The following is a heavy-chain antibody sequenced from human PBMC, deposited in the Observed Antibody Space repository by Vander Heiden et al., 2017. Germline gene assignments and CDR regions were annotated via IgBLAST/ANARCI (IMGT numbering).Heavy chain of an antibody. Sequence: EVQLVESGGGLVKPGGSLRLSCAASGFTFSRYSMNWVRQAPGKGLEWVSSISSSSSYIYYANSVKGRFTISRDNAKNSLYLQMNSLRAEDTAVYYCARDSTIASGGFDPWGQGTLVTVSS. V-gene: IGHV3-21*01. D-gene: IGHD6-13*01. CDR3: ARDSTIASGGFDP. CDR1: GFTFSRYS. CDR2: ISSSSSYI. J-gene: IGHJ5*02.